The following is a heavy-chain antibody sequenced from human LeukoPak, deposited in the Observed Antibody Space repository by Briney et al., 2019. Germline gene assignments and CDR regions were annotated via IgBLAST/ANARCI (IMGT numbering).Heavy chain of an antibody. CDR3: ARRYFDY. J-gene: IGHJ4*02. Sequence: PGGSLRLSCAASGFMFSSYWMSWVRQAPGKGLEWVANIKQDGSEKYYVDSVKGRFTISRDNAKNSLYLQMNSLRAEDTAVYYCARRYFDYWGQGTLVTVSS. CDR2: IKQDGSEK. V-gene: IGHV3-7*01. CDR1: GFMFSSYW.